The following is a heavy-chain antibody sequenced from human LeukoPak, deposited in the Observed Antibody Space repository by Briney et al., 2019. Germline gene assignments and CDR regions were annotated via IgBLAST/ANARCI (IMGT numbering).Heavy chain of an antibody. CDR3: AKEGRFGELLGYYFDY. CDR1: GFTFDDYA. Sequence: GRSLRLSCAASGFTFDDYAMHWVRQAPGKGLEWVSGISWNSGSIGYADSVKGRFTISRDNAKNSLYLQMNSLRAEDTALYYCAKEGRFGELLGYYFDYWGQGTLVTVSS. D-gene: IGHD3-10*01. V-gene: IGHV3-9*01. J-gene: IGHJ4*02. CDR2: ISWNSGSI.